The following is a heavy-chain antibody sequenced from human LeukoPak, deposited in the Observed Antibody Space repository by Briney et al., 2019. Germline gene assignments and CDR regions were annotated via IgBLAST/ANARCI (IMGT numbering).Heavy chain of an antibody. CDR2: ISYDGSNK. D-gene: IGHD2-15*01. CDR1: GFTFSSYA. CDR3: ARDSVPGWAADY. J-gene: IGHJ4*02. V-gene: IGHV3-30-3*01. Sequence: PGGSLRLSCAASGFTFSSYAMHWVRPAPGKGLEWVAVISYDGSNKYYADSVKGRFTISRDNSKNTLYQQMNSLRAEDTAVYYCARDSVPGWAADYWGQGTLVTVSS.